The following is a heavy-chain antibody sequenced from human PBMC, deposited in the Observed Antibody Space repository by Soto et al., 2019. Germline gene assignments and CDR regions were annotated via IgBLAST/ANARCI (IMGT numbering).Heavy chain of an antibody. V-gene: IGHV2-5*02. CDR2: IYWDGDE. Sequence: QITLKESGPTLVKPTQTLTLTCTFSGFSLSTSAEGVGWIRQPPGKALEWLALIYWDGDERHSPSLKSRLTITKDTSKNQVVLTMTNMDPADTATYSCAHGSCTSADCYPNPYLDYWGQGILVTVSS. CDR1: GFSLSTSAEG. J-gene: IGHJ4*02. CDR3: AHGSCTSADCYPNPYLDY. D-gene: IGHD2-2*01.